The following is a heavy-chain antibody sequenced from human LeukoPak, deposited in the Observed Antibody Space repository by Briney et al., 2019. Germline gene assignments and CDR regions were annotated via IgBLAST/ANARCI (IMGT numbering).Heavy chain of an antibody. V-gene: IGHV3-30*02. CDR1: AFPFSSYA. D-gene: IGHD3-10*01. Sequence: PGGSLRLSCAASAFPFSSYAMHWVRQAPGKGLEWVALLRSDGSSKLYADSVQGRFTISRDNSRNILYLQMNNLRLEDTAMYYCAKEESPQVPFVYWGQGSLVTVSS. CDR3: AKEESPQVPFVY. J-gene: IGHJ4*02. CDR2: LRSDGSSK.